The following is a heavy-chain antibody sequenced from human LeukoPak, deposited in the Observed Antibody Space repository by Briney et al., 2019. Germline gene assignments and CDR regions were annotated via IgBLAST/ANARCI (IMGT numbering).Heavy chain of an antibody. V-gene: IGHV4-59*08. D-gene: IGHD2-15*01. J-gene: IGHJ4*02. CDR3: ARHRHCSGGSCYGDQRY. CDR2: IYYSGST. Sequence: SETLSLTCTVSGGSISSYYWSWIRQPPGKGLEWIGYIYYSGSTNYNPSLKSRVNISVDTSKDQFSLKLSSVTAADTAVYYCARHRHCSGGSCYGDQRYWGQGTLVTVSS. CDR1: GGSISSYY.